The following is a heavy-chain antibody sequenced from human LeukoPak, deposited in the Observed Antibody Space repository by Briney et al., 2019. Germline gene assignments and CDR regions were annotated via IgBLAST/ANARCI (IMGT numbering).Heavy chain of an antibody. CDR1: GGSFSAYY. CDR3: ARGGIAAANWFDP. CDR2: INHSGST. V-gene: IGHV4-34*01. Sequence: SETLSLTCAVYGGSFSAYYWTWIRQPPGKGLEWIGEINHSGSTNYNPSLKSRVTISVDTSKNQFSLKLSSVTAADTAVYYCARGGIAAANWFDPWGQGTLVTVSS. J-gene: IGHJ5*02. D-gene: IGHD6-13*01.